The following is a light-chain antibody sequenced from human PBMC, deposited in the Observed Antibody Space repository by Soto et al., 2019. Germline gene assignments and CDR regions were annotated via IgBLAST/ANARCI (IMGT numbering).Light chain of an antibody. V-gene: IGKV3-11*01. CDR2: DAT. Sequence: EIVLTQSPATLSLSPGERATLSCRASQSVSSYLAWYQQKPGQAPRLLIYDATNRATGIPARFSGSGSGTDFILTISSLVPEDFAVYYCQQRSNWLYTFGQGTKLEIK. J-gene: IGKJ2*01. CDR1: QSVSSY. CDR3: QQRSNWLYT.